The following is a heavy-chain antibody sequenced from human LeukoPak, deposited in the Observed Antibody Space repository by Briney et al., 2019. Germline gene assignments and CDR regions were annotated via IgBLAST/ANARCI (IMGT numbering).Heavy chain of an antibody. CDR1: GFTFSSYG. CDR2: ISGSSSTI. D-gene: IGHD3-9*01. J-gene: IGHJ4*02. CDR3: VTNFDPDVD. Sequence: GGSLRLSCAASGFTFSSYGMSWVRQAPGKGLEWVSYISGSSSTIYYADSVKGRFTTSRDNAKNSLYLQMNSLRAEDTAVYYCVTNFDPDVDWGQGTLVTVSS. V-gene: IGHV3-48*01.